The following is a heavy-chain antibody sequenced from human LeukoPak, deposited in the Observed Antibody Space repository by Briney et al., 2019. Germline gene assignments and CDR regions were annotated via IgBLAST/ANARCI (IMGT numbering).Heavy chain of an antibody. D-gene: IGHD6-19*01. J-gene: IGHJ4*02. CDR3: ASPGSGWYRFDY. Sequence: QPGGSLRLSCAASGFTFDDYAMHWVRQAPGKSLEWVSLISGDGGSTYYADSVKGRFTVSRDNSKNSLYLQMNSLRTDDTAFYYCASPGSGWYRFDYWGQGTLVTVSS. CDR1: GFTFDDYA. CDR2: ISGDGGST. V-gene: IGHV3-43*02.